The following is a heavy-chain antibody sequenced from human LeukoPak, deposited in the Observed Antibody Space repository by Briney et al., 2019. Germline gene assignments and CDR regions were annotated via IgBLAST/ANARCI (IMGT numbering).Heavy chain of an antibody. D-gene: IGHD6-19*01. V-gene: IGHV3-23*01. J-gene: IGHJ4*02. CDR3: ARDPLGPSLAVD. CDR1: GFTFSNYA. CDR2: ISGSGGST. Sequence: GGSLRLSCAASGFTFSNYAMSWVRQAPGKGLEWVSGISGSGGSTYYADSVKGHFTISRDNSKNTLYLQMNSLRAEDTAIYYCARDPLGPSLAVDWGQGTPVTVSS.